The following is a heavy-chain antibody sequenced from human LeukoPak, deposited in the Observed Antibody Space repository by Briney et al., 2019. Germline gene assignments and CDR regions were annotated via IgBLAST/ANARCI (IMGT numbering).Heavy chain of an antibody. J-gene: IGHJ4*02. CDR2: IRYDGSNK. V-gene: IGHV3-30*02. CDR3: AKVTDSSGYYPSDY. CDR1: GFTFSSYA. D-gene: IGHD3-22*01. Sequence: GGSLRLSCAASGFTFSSYAMHWVRQAPGKGLEWVAVIRYDGSNKYYADSVKGRSTISRDNSKNTVYLQMNSLTAEDTAVYYCAKVTDSSGYYPSDYWGQGTLVTVSS.